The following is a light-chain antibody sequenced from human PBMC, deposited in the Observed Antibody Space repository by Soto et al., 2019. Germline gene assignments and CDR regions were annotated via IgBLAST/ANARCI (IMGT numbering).Light chain of an antibody. J-gene: IGLJ1*01. Sequence: QSALTQPRSVSGSPGQSVTISCTGSSSDIGAYNYVSWYQQPLGKAPKLLIFDVTERPSGVPDRFSGSKSGNTASLTISGLQAEDESDYYCCSYAGSYTYVFGTGTKLTVL. V-gene: IGLV2-11*01. CDR1: SSDIGAYNY. CDR3: CSYAGSYTYV. CDR2: DVT.